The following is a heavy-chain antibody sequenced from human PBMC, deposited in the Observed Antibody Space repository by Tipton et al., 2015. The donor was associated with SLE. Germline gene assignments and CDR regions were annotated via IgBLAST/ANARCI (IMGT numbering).Heavy chain of an antibody. CDR1: GASTNTKY. Sequence: LRLSCTVSGASTNTKYWTWIRQSPGKGLEWIGYANRNEGTKIKSSLERRVTISLDTSRSQFSLQLSSVTSADTAVYYCARYFYDSSGVCLFDLWGQGTLVTVSS. V-gene: IGHV4-59*12. D-gene: IGHD3-22*01. CDR2: ANRNEGT. CDR3: ARYFYDSSGVCLFDL. J-gene: IGHJ4*02.